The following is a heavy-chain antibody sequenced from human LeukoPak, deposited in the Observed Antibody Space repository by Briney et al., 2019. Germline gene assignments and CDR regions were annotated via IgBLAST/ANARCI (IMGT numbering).Heavy chain of an antibody. CDR2: ISGSGGST. V-gene: IGHV3-23*01. CDR3: AKDYAVGSIDY. J-gene: IGHJ4*02. D-gene: IGHD3-16*01. CDR1: GFTFSSYG. Sequence: GGTLRLSCAASGFTFSSYGMSWVRQAPGKGLEWVSAISGSGGSTYYADSVKGRFTISRDNSKNTVSLQMESLRAEDTALYYCAKDYAVGSIDYWGQGTLVTVSS.